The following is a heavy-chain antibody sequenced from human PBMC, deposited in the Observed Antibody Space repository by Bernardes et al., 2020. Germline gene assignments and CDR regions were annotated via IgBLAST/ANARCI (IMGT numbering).Heavy chain of an antibody. V-gene: IGHV4-34*01. J-gene: IGHJ4*02. D-gene: IGHD2-2*02. CDR1: GGSFSGYY. CDR2: INHSGST. CDR3: ATCSSTSCYSGLFGY. Sequence: SETLYPTCAVYGGSFSGYYWSWIRKPQGKGREWRGEINHSGSTNYNPSLKSRVTISVDTSKNQFSLKLSSVTAADTAVYYCATCSSTSCYSGLFGYWGQGTLVTVSS.